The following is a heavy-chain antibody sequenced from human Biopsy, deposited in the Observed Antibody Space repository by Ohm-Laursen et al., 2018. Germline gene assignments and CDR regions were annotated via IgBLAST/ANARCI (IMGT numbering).Heavy chain of an antibody. CDR1: GGTFSNYG. CDR2: NIPILGTG. V-gene: IGHV1-69*06. CDR3: ATKLTGYFHH. D-gene: IGHD3-9*01. Sequence: SVTVSCKAPGGTFSNYGVNWVRQAPGQVLEWLGGNIPILGTGNYAQKFQDRVTVAADTSTSTATMELRSLRSDDTAVYYCATKLTGYFHHWGQGTLVIVSS. J-gene: IGHJ1*01.